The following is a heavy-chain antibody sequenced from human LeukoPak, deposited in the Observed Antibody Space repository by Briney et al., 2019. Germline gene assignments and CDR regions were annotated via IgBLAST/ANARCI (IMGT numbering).Heavy chain of an antibody. D-gene: IGHD2-15*01. Sequence: SETLSLTCTVSGGSISSGGYYWSWIRQHPGKGLEWIGYIYYSGSTYYNPSLKSRVTISVDTSKNQFSLKLSSVAAADTAVYYCARAGYCSGGSCYADGFDPWGQGTLSPSPQ. V-gene: IGHV4-31*03. CDR1: GGSISSGGYY. CDR3: ARAGYCSGGSCYADGFDP. CDR2: IYYSGST. J-gene: IGHJ5*02.